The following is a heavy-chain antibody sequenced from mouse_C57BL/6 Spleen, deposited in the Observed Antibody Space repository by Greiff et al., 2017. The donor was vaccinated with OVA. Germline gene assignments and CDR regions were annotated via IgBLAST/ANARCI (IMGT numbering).Heavy chain of an antibody. Sequence: DVKLVESGGDLVKPGGSLKLSCAASGFTFSSYGMSWVRQTPDKRLEWVATISSGGSYTYYPDSVKGRFTISRDNAKNTLYLQMSSLKSEDTAMYYCASYYGNYYFDYWGQGTTLTVSS. D-gene: IGHD2-1*01. CDR3: ASYYGNYYFDY. CDR1: GFTFSSYG. J-gene: IGHJ2*01. CDR2: ISSGGSYT. V-gene: IGHV5-6*02.